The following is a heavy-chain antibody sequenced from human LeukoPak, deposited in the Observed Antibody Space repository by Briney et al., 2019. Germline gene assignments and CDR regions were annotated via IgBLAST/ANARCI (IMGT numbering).Heavy chain of an antibody. J-gene: IGHJ3*01. CDR3: ARAAAGGDDPFDV. Sequence: ASVKVSCKASGYTFKNYDINWVRQAPGQGLEWMAWMNPNNDNAGSAQKFQGRVTMTRDTSINTAYIELSSLRSYDTGVYYCARAAAGGDDPFDVWGQGSLIIVSS. CDR2: MNPNNDNA. V-gene: IGHV1-8*01. CDR1: GYTFKNYD. D-gene: IGHD6-25*01.